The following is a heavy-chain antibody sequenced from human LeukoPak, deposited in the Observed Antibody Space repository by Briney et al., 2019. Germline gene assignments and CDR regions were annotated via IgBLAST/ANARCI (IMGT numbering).Heavy chain of an antibody. Sequence: SQTLSLPCAISGDSVSSNSAAWTWIRQSPWRGLEWLGRTYYRSKWSNDYAVSVKSRITINSDTSKNQFSLQLDSVTPEDTAVYYCAREVDYGGHSAEFDYWGQGTLVTVSS. CDR2: TYYRSKWSN. CDR1: GDSVSSNSAA. J-gene: IGHJ4*02. V-gene: IGHV6-1*01. D-gene: IGHD4-23*01. CDR3: AREVDYGGHSAEFDY.